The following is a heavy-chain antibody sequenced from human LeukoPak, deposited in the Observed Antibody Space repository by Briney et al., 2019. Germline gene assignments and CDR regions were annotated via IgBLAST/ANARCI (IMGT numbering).Heavy chain of an antibody. CDR2: INAGNGNT. CDR3: ARGAYILGFCSSTSCSPSLSQASD. CDR1: GYIFTSYA. J-gene: IGHJ4*02. V-gene: IGHV1-3*01. D-gene: IGHD2-2*01. Sequence: ASVKVTCKASGYIFTSYAMHWVRQAPGQRLEWMGWINAGNGNTKYSQKFQGRVTITRDKSASTIYMDLGSLRSEDTAVYYCARGAYILGFCSSTSCSPSLSQASDWGQGTLVTVSS.